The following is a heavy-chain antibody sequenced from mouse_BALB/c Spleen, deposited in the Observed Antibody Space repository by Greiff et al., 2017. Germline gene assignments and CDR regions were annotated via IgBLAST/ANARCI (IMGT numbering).Heavy chain of an antibody. Sequence: VQLQQSGAELVRSGASVKLSCTASGFNIKDYYLHWVKQRPEQGLEWIGWIDPENGDTEYAPKFQGKATMTADTSSNTAYLQLSRLTSEDTAVYYCNAAYYRYDDAMDYWGQGTSVTVSS. V-gene: IGHV14-4*02. CDR2: IDPENGDT. J-gene: IGHJ4*01. CDR3: NAAYYRYDDAMDY. CDR1: GFNIKDYY. D-gene: IGHD2-14*01.